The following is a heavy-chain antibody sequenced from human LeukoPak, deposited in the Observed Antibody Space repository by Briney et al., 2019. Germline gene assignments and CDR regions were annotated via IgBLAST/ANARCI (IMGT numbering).Heavy chain of an antibody. Sequence: PGGSLRLSCGASGFTFTTTWISWVRQTPGEGLEWVGLIRSKNYGGGTTDYIAPVKGRFIISRDDSKNTVYLQMNSLQIEDTALYYCTTGAPTNGHLFDYWGRGTLVTVSS. CDR1: GFTFTTTW. D-gene: IGHD2-8*01. CDR2: IRSKNYGGGTT. CDR3: TTGAPTNGHLFDY. J-gene: IGHJ4*02. V-gene: IGHV3-15*01.